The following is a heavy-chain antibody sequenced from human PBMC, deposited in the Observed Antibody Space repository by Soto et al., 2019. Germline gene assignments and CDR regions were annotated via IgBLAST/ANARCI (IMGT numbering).Heavy chain of an antibody. CDR1: GFSLSTSGVG. CDR3: AHRAYSSASYYFDY. J-gene: IGHJ4*02. V-gene: IGHV2-5*02. Sequence: QITLKESGPTLVKPTQTLTLTCTFSGFSLSTSGVGVGWIRQPPGKALEWLALIYWDDDKRDSPFLKSRLTVTQDTSKSQVDLTMTNIDPVDTATDYCAHRAYSSASYYFDYWGQGTLVTVSS. CDR2: IYWDDDK. D-gene: IGHD6-6*01.